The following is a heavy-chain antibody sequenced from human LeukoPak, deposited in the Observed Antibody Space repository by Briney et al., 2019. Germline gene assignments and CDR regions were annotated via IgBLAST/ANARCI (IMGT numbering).Heavy chain of an antibody. CDR2: ISGSGGNT. CDR1: GFTFSSYA. V-gene: IGHV3-23*01. CDR3: AKDRGYSSSWYFDY. J-gene: IGHJ4*02. Sequence: PGGSLRLACAASGFTFSSYAMNWVRQAPGKGLEWVSTISGSGGNTDYADSVKGRFTISRDNSKNTLYLQMNSLRAEDTAVYYCAKDRGYSSSWYFDYWGQGILVTVSS. D-gene: IGHD6-13*01.